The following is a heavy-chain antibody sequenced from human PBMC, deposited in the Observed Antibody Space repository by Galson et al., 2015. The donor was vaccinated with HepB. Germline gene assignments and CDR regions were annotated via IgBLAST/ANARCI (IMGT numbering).Heavy chain of an antibody. J-gene: IGHJ6*02. D-gene: IGHD3-10*01. CDR3: ARAPGSMVRGVFYYYYGMDV. V-gene: IGHV3-7*03. CDR2: IKQDGSEK. CDR1: GFTFSSYW. Sequence: SLRLSCAASGFTFSSYWMSWVRQAPGKGLEWVANIKQDGSEKYYVDSVKGRFTISRDNAKNSLYLQMNSLRAEDTAVYYCARAPGSMVRGVFYYYYGMDVWGQGTTVTVSS.